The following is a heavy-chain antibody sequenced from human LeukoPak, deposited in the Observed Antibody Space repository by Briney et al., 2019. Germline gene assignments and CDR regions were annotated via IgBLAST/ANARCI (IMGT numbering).Heavy chain of an antibody. CDR2: IIPILGTA. V-gene: IGHV1-69*05. CDR3: ARGGRRIVVVPAAKNSFDY. J-gene: IGHJ4*02. Sequence: ASVKVSCKASGGTFSSYAISWVRQAPGQGLEWMGGIIPILGTANYAQKFQGRVTITTDESTSTAYMELSSPRSEDTAVYYCARGGRRIVVVPAAKNSFDYWGQGTLVTVSS. D-gene: IGHD2-2*01. CDR1: GGTFSSYA.